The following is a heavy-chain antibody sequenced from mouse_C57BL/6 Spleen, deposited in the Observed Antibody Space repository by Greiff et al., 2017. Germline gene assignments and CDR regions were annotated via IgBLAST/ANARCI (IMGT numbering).Heavy chain of an antibody. CDR2: IHPSDSDT. Sequence: QVQLQQPGAELVKPGASVKLSCKASGYTFTSYWMHWVKQRPGQGLEWIGSIHPSDSDTNYNQKFKGKATLTVDKSSSTAYMQLSSLTAEDSAVYYCAKGLGDYDHYFDYWGQGTTLTVSS. CDR1: GYTFTSYW. J-gene: IGHJ2*01. CDR3: AKGLGDYDHYFDY. V-gene: IGHV1-74*01. D-gene: IGHD2-4*01.